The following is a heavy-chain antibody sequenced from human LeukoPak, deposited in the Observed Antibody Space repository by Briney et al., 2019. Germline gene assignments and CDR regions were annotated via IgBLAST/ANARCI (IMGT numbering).Heavy chain of an antibody. D-gene: IGHD3-22*01. V-gene: IGHV3-23*01. J-gene: IGHJ4*02. Sequence: GGSLRLSCAASGFTFSSYAMSWVRQAPGKGLEWVSAISGSGGSTYYAASVKGRFTISRDNSKNTLYLQMNSLRAEDTAVYYCAKDHDSSGYYSNDYFDYWGQGTLVTVSS. CDR2: ISGSGGST. CDR1: GFTFSSYA. CDR3: AKDHDSSGYYSNDYFDY.